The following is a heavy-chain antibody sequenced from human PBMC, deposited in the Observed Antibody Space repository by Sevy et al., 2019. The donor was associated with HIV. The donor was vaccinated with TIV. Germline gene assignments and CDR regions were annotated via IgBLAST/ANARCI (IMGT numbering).Heavy chain of an antibody. D-gene: IGHD3-16*01. CDR1: GFDFSTYW. J-gene: IGHJ4*02. V-gene: IGHV3-74*01. Sequence: GGSLRLSCAASGFDFSTYWMHWGRQAPGKGLVLVSRIMGDGSRRSHADSVKGRFTISRDNAKNTLYLQMNSLRAEDTALYFCARDPFGGYYFDHWGPGTLVIVSS. CDR3: ARDPFGGYYFDH. CDR2: IMGDGSRR.